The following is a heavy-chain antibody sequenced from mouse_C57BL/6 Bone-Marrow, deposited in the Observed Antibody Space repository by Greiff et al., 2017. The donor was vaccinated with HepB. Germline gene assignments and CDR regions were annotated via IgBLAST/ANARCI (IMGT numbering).Heavy chain of an antibody. D-gene: IGHD3-3*01. CDR2: IYPGDGDT. CDR3: ARGGTY. J-gene: IGHJ2*01. V-gene: IGHV1-82*01. CDR1: GYAFSSSW. Sequence: QVQLQQSGPELVKPGASVKISCKASGYAFSSSWMNWVKQRPGKGLEWIGRIYPGDGDTNYNGKFKGKATLTADISSSTAYMQLSSLTSEDSAVYFCARGGTYWGQGTTLTVSS.